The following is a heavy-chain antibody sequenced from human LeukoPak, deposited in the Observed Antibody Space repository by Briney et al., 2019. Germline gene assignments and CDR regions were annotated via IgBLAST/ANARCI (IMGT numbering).Heavy chain of an antibody. CDR2: INPNSGGT. V-gene: IGHV1-2*02. D-gene: IGHD3-10*01. CDR3: ATAGVLWFGELAGWFDP. J-gene: IGHJ5*02. Sequence: ASVKVSCKASGYTFTGYYMHWVRQAPGQGLEWMGWINPNSGGTNYAQKFQGRVTMTRDTSISTAYMELSRLRSDDTAVYYCATAGVLWFGELAGWFDPRGQGTLVTVSS. CDR1: GYTFTGYY.